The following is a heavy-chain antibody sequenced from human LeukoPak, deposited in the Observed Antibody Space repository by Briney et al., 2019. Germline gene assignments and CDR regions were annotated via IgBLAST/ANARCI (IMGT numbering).Heavy chain of an antibody. CDR2: IYYSGST. J-gene: IGHJ5*02. V-gene: IGHV4-59*08. CDR1: GGSISSYY. D-gene: IGHD5-18*01. Sequence: SETLSLTCTVSGGSISSYYWSWIRQPPGKGLEWIGYIYYSGSTNYNPSLKSRVTISVDTSKNQFSLKLSSVTAADTAVYYCARHGPRRRGYSYGIDPWGQGTLVTVSS. CDR3: ARHGPRRRGYSYGIDP.